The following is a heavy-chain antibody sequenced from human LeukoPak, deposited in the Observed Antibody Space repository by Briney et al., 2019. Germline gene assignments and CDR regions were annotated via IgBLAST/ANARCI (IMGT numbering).Heavy chain of an antibody. Sequence: PGGSLRLSCAASGFTFSSYAMSWVRQAPGKGLEWVSAISGSGGSTYYADSVKGRFTISRDNSKNTLYLQMNSLRAEDTAVYYCANLVGDDILTGYFHWGQGTLVTVSS. CDR2: ISGSGGST. V-gene: IGHV3-23*01. J-gene: IGHJ4*02. CDR3: ANLVGDDILTGYFH. D-gene: IGHD3-9*01. CDR1: GFTFSSYA.